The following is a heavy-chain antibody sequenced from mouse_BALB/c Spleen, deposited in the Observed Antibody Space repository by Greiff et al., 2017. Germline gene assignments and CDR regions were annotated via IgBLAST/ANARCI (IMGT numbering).Heavy chain of an antibody. CDR1: GFSLTSYG. D-gene: IGHD1-1*01. Sequence: QVQLKESGPGLVAPSQSLSITCTVSGFSLTSYGVHWVRQPPGKGLEWLGVIWAGGSTNYNSALMSRLSISKDNSKSQVFLKMNSLQTDDTAMYYCAREEDYYGSSSFDYWGQGTTLTVSS. V-gene: IGHV2-9*02. CDR2: IWAGGST. J-gene: IGHJ2*01. CDR3: AREEDYYGSSSFDY.